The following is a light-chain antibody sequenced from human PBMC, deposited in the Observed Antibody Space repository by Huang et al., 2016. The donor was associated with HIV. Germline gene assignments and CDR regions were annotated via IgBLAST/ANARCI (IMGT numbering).Light chain of an antibody. CDR2: AAS. J-gene: IGKJ1*01. CDR1: QNVNNF. Sequence: AIRMTQSPSSLSASTGNRVTITCRASQNVNNFLALYQQKPGKAPNLLIYAASILETGGPSRFSGSGSGTEFNLSISCLQSEDFATYYCQQYYSYRAFGQGTQVEIK. V-gene: IGKV1-8*01. CDR3: QQYYSYRA.